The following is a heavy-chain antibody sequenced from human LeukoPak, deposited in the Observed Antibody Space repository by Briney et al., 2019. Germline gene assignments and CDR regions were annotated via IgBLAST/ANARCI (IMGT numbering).Heavy chain of an antibody. Sequence: SETLSLTCTVSGGSISSYYWSWIRQPAGKGLEWIGRIYTSGSTNYNPSLKSRVTMSVDTSKNQFSLKLSSVTAADTAVYYCARDNRGIVVVPAAIERGYYYYYYMDVWGKGTTVTVSS. CDR1: GGSISSYY. CDR3: ARDNRGIVVVPAAIERGYYYYYYMDV. V-gene: IGHV4-4*07. D-gene: IGHD2-2*02. CDR2: IYTSGST. J-gene: IGHJ6*03.